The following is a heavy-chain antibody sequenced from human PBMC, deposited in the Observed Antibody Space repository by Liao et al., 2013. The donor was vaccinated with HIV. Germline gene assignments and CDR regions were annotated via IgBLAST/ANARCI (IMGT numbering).Heavy chain of an antibody. CDR3: ARAGRQQMVLGGGEYYYYYMDV. J-gene: IGHJ6*03. Sequence: QVQLQQWGAGLLKPSETLSLTCAVYGGSFSGYYWTWIRQPPGKGLEWIGYINYSGNTKYNPSLKSRLTISVDTSKKQISLRLTSVTVADTALYYCARAGRQQMVLGGGEYYYYYMDVWGKGTTVSVSS. V-gene: IGHV4-34*11. CDR2: INYSGNT. CDR1: GGSFSGYY. D-gene: IGHD6-13*01.